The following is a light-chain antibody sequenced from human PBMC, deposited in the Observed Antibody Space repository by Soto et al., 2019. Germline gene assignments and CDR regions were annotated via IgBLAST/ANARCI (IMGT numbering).Light chain of an antibody. CDR2: DAS. Sequence: EIGLTQSPATLSLSPGERATLSCRASQSVSSYLAWYQQKPGQAPRLLIYDASNRATGIPARFSGSGSGTDFTLTISSLEPEDFAVYYCQQRSNWPLMYTFGQGTKLEIK. CDR3: QQRSNWPLMYT. CDR1: QSVSSY. V-gene: IGKV3-11*01. J-gene: IGKJ2*01.